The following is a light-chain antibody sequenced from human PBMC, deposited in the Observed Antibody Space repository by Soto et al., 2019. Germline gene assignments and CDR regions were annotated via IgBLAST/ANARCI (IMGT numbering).Light chain of an antibody. CDR1: SSDVGSYNL. CDR2: EVS. J-gene: IGLJ3*02. CDR3: RSYAGSSPHWV. V-gene: IGLV2-23*02. Sequence: QSALTQPASVSGSPGQSITISCTGTSSDVGSYNLVSWYQQHPGKAPKLMIYEVSKRPSGVSNRFSGSKSGNTASLTISGLQAEDEADYYCRSYAGSSPHWVFGGGTQLTVL.